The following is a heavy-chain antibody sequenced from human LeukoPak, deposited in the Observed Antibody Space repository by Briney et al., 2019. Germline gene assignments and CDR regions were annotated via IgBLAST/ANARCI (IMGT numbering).Heavy chain of an antibody. Sequence: SETLSLTCTVSGGSVSSGSYYWSWIRQPPGKGLEWIGYIYYSGSTNYNPSLKSRVTISVDTSKSQFSLKLSSVTAADTAVYYCARGPTLPAATGGRVYYYYGMDVWGQGTTVTVSS. CDR1: GGSVSSGSYY. CDR3: ARGPTLPAATGGRVYYYYGMDV. D-gene: IGHD2-2*01. CDR2: IYYSGST. V-gene: IGHV4-61*01. J-gene: IGHJ6*02.